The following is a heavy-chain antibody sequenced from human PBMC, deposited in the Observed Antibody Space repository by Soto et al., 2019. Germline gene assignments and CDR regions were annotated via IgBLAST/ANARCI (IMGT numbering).Heavy chain of an antibody. V-gene: IGHV5-51*01. CDR1: GYPFTTYW. CDR3: ARHVYYDVLKKNY. CDR2: IYPPDSDT. D-gene: IGHD3-9*01. Sequence: GESLKISCQITGYPFTTYWIGWVRQMPGKGLEWMGKIYPPDSDTRYSPSFQGQVTMSVDKSISTAYLQWSSLKASDTAIYYCARHVYYDVLKKNYWGQGTLVTVSS. J-gene: IGHJ4*02.